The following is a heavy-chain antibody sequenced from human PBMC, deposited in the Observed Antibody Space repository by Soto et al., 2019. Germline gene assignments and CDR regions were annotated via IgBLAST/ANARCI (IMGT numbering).Heavy chain of an antibody. V-gene: IGHV4-39*01. D-gene: IGHD6-13*01. CDR1: GGPISRGSYY. CDR3: ARYEAAGTEEDNWFDP. Sequence: SETLSLTCTVSGGPISRGSYYWGWIRQPPGKGLEWIGSIYYSGSTYYNPSLKSRVTISVDTSKNQFSLKLSSVTAADTAVYYCARYEAAGTEEDNWFDPWGQGTLVTVSS. CDR2: IYYSGST. J-gene: IGHJ5*02.